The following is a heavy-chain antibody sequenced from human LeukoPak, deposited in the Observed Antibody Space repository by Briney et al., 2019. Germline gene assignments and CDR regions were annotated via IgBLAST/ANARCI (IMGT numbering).Heavy chain of an antibody. CDR2: ISSSSSTI. J-gene: IGHJ4*02. CDR3: ARSGSVRIAAS. V-gene: IGHV3-48*01. CDR1: GFTFSSYS. D-gene: IGHD6-13*01. Sequence: PGGSLRLSCAASGFTFSSYSMNWVRQAPGKGLEWVSYISSSSSTIYYADSVKGRFTISRDNSKNTLYLQMNSLRAEDTAVYYCARSGSVRIAASWGQGTLVTVSS.